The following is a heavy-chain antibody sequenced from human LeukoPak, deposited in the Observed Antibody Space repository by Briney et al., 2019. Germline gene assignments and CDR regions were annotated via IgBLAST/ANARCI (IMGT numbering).Heavy chain of an antibody. Sequence: GGSLRLSCAASGFTFSSYSMNWDRQAPPKGLDWVSSISSSSSYIYYADSVKGRFTISRDNAKNSLYLRMNSLRAEETAVYYCARAHSSSWYSRWFDPWGQGTLVTVSS. D-gene: IGHD6-13*01. V-gene: IGHV3-21*01. CDR3: ARAHSSSWYSRWFDP. CDR2: ISSSSSYI. CDR1: GFTFSSYS. J-gene: IGHJ5*02.